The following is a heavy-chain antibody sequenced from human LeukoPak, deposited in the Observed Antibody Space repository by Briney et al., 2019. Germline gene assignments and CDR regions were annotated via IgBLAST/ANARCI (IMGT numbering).Heavy chain of an antibody. Sequence: SETLSLTCTVSGGSISSYYWSWIRQPPRPGLEWMGDIYYSGSTNSNPSPKRPITISVYTSKNQFSLKLSSVTAADTAVYYWARSISDPPYYYYYMDVWGKGTTVTVSS. D-gene: IGHD2-21*01. CDR3: ARSISDPPYYYYYMDV. CDR1: GGSISSYY. CDR2: IYYSGST. J-gene: IGHJ6*03. V-gene: IGHV4-59*01.